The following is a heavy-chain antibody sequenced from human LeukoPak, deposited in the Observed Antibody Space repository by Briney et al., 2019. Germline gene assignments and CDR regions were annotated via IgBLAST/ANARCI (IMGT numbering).Heavy chain of an antibody. Sequence: ASVKVSCKASGYTFTGYYIHWVRQAPGQGLEWMGWINPNSGGTNYAQKFQGRVTKTRDTSISTAYMELSRLRSDDTAVYYCGRLGCSGGSCYSHYYYYMDVWGKGTTVTVSS. CDR1: GYTFTGYY. CDR3: GRLGCSGGSCYSHYYYYMDV. J-gene: IGHJ6*03. D-gene: IGHD2-15*01. CDR2: INPNSGGT. V-gene: IGHV1-2*02.